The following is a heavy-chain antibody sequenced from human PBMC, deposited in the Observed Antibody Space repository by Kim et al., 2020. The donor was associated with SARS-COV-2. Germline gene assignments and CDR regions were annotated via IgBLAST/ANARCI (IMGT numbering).Heavy chain of an antibody. D-gene: IGHD3-9*01. Sequence: ASVKVSCKASGYTFTSYGISWVRQASRQGLEWMGWISAYNGNTNYAQKLQGRVTMTTDKSTSTAYMELRSLRSYDTAVYYCARTYYGILTGYHPDAFDIRGQGTMVTVSS. CDR3: ARTYYGILTGYHPDAFDI. CDR1: GYTFTSYG. CDR2: ISAYNGNT. J-gene: IGHJ3*02. V-gene: IGHV1-18*04.